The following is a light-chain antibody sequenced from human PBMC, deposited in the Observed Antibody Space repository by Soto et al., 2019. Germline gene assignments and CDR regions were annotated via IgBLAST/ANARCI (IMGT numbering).Light chain of an antibody. CDR2: DAS. CDR3: QQAYSFPIT. V-gene: IGKV3-11*01. J-gene: IGKJ5*01. CDR1: QSVSSY. Sequence: EIVLTQSPATLALSPGERATLSCRASQSVSSYLAWYQQKPGQAPRLLIYDASNRATGIPARFSGSGSGTDFALTISSLEPEDFATYYCQQAYSFPITFGQGTRLDI.